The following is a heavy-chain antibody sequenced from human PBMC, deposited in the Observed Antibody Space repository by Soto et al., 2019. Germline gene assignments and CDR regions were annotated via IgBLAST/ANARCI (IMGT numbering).Heavy chain of an antibody. V-gene: IGHV6-1*01. J-gene: IGHJ6*03. CDR1: GESVSSISGA. Sequence: RTLTGAISGESVSSISGASKWIRKKPSRGLEWLARTYYRSRWYNDYALSVRSRITVNPDTSKNQFSLQLTSVTPEDTAVYYCAGTTSHQWYYMDVWGKGTTVTVSS. CDR2: TYYRSRWYN. D-gene: IGHD1-7*01. CDR3: AGTTSHQWYYMDV.